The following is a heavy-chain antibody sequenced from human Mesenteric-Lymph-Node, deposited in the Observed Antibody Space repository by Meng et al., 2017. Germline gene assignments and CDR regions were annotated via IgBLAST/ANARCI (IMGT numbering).Heavy chain of an antibody. D-gene: IGHD1-26*01. V-gene: IGHV4-61*08. CDR1: AGCVLSGGYS. CDR2: FYHSGST. CDR3: ARGQRSYSGSYPEWYDP. Sequence: HLTEVAPGWVASSVTRAFPVGVSAGCVLSGGYSWLWLRQTPGKELELIGYFYHSGSTDYNPSPKRRVTILADNSKNKFSLKLRSVLGADTAVYYCARGQRSYSGSYPEWYDPWGQGTLVTVSS. J-gene: IGHJ5*02.